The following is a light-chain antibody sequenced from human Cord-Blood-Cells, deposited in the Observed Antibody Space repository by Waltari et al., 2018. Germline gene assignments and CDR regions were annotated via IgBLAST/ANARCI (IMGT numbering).Light chain of an antibody. V-gene: IGKV1-39*01. CDR2: GAS. Sequence: DFQMTQPPPPLLPSLGDRFTITCRASQMIISCLPWYQQKPGKAPKLLIYGASSLQSGVPSRFSGSGSGTDFTLTISSLQPDDFATYYCQQNYSNPTFGEGTKVEIK. J-gene: IGKJ4*01. CDR1: QMIISC. CDR3: QQNYSNPT.